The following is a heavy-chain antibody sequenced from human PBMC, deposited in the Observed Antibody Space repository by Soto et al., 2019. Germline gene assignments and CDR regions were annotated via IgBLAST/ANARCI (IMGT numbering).Heavy chain of an antibody. CDR1: GFTFSSYE. J-gene: IGHJ4*02. CDR2: ISSSGSTI. CDR3: ARVDGYSSGCPDY. D-gene: IGHD6-19*01. V-gene: IGHV3-48*03. Sequence: QPGGSLRLSCAASGFTFSSYEMNWVRQAPGKGLEWVSYISSSGSTIYYADSVKGRFTISRDNAKNSLYLQMNSLRAEDTAVYYCARVDGYSSGCPDYWGQGTLVTVSS.